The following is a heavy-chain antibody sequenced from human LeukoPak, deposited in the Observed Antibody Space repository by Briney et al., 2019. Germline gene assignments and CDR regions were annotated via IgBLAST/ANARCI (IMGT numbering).Heavy chain of an antibody. D-gene: IGHD4-11*01. Sequence: GGSLRLSCAASGFTFSSYWMHRVRQAPGKGLVWVSRINSDGSSTSYADSVKGRFTISRDNAKNTLYLQMNSLRAEDTAVYYCAREYSNFIKGYYYGMDVWGQGTTVTVSS. V-gene: IGHV3-74*01. CDR2: INSDGSST. CDR1: GFTFSSYW. J-gene: IGHJ6*02. CDR3: AREYSNFIKGYYYGMDV.